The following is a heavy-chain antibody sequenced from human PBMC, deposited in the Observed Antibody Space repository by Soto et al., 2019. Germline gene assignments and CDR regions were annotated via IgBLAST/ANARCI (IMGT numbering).Heavy chain of an antibody. V-gene: IGHV4-59*01. CDR1: GGSISGSY. J-gene: IGHJ4*02. D-gene: IGHD6-19*01. Sequence: SETLSLTCIVSGGSISGSYCSWIRQSPGKGLEWLGYVYYTGSTNYSPSLRGRVSISVDTSKNEFSLRLSSVTAADTAVYFCARSVAVPGAHIDYWGQGTQVTVSS. CDR3: ARSVAVPGAHIDY. CDR2: VYYTGST.